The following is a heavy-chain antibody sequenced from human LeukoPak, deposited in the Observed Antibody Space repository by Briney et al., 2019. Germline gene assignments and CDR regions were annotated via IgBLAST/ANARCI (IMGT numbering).Heavy chain of an antibody. D-gene: IGHD6-13*01. CDR2: ISAYNGNT. Sequence: ASVKVSCKASGYTFTSYGISWVRQAPGQGLEWMGWISAYNGNTNYAQKLQGRVTMNTDTSTSTAYMELRSLRSDHTAVYYCARASSSWYLSGYFQHWGQGTLVTVSS. V-gene: IGHV1-18*01. CDR3: ARASSSWYLSGYFQH. CDR1: GYTFTSYG. J-gene: IGHJ1*01.